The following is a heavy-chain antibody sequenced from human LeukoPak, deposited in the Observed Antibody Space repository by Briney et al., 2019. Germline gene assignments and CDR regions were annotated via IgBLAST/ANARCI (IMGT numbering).Heavy chain of an antibody. V-gene: IGHV3-23*01. Sequence: GGSLRLSCAASGFTFSSYAMSWVRQAPGKGLEWVSAISGSGGSTYYADSVKGRFTISRDNSKNTLYLQMNSLRAEDTAVYYCAKGLYYYDSSGYWGLAYYGMDVWGQGTTVTVSS. CDR1: GFTFSSYA. CDR2: ISGSGGST. J-gene: IGHJ6*02. CDR3: AKGLYYYDSSGYWGLAYYGMDV. D-gene: IGHD3-22*01.